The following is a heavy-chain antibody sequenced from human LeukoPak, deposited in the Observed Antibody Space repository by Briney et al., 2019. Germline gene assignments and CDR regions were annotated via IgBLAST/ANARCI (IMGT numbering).Heavy chain of an antibody. V-gene: IGHV4-30-4*08. Sequence: SETLSLTCTVSGGSISSSGYAWGWIRQPPGKGLEWIGYIYYSGSTYYNPSLKSRVTISVDTSKNQFSLKLSSVTAADTAVYYCARAGPTYYYDSSGYYSDYWGQGTLVTVSS. D-gene: IGHD3-22*01. J-gene: IGHJ4*02. CDR3: ARAGPTYYYDSSGYYSDY. CDR1: GGSISSSGYA. CDR2: IYYSGST.